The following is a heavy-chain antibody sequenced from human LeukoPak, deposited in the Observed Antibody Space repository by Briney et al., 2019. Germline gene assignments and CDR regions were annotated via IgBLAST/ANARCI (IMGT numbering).Heavy chain of an antibody. CDR2: INHSGST. CDR1: GGSFSGYY. CDR3: ARHIPYYYDSSGYYYVGWFDP. V-gene: IGHV4-34*01. D-gene: IGHD3-22*01. J-gene: IGHJ5*02. Sequence: SETLSLTCAVYGGSFSGYYWSWIRQPPGKGLEWIGEINHSGSTNYNPSLKSRVTISVDTSKNQFSLKLSSVTAADTAVYYCARHIPYYYDSSGYYYVGWFDPWGQGTLVTVSS.